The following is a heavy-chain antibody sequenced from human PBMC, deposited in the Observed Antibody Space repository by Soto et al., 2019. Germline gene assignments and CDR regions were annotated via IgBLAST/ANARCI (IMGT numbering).Heavy chain of an antibody. CDR2: INHSGST. Sequence: QVQLQQWGAGLLKPSETLSLTCAVYGGSFSGYYWSWIRQPPGKGLEWIGEINHSGSTNYNPSLKRRVTISVDTSKHQFSLNLSTVTAADTAVYYCARGRKQEAWGQGTLVTVSS. V-gene: IGHV4-34*01. CDR1: GGSFSGYY. J-gene: IGHJ5*02. CDR3: ARGRKQEA.